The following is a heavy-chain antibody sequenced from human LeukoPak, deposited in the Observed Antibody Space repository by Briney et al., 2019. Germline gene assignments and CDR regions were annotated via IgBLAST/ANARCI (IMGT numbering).Heavy chain of an antibody. D-gene: IGHD6-13*01. CDR2: IYYSGNT. Sequence: SEILSLTCTVSGGSISSNSYYWCWIRQPPGKGLEWIGSIYYSGNTYYNPSLKSRVTISVDTSKNQFSLKLSSVTAADSAVYYCARLGRSWFAAQFDYWGQGTQVTVSS. V-gene: IGHV4-39*01. J-gene: IGHJ4*02. CDR3: ARLGRSWFAAQFDY. CDR1: GGSISSNSYY.